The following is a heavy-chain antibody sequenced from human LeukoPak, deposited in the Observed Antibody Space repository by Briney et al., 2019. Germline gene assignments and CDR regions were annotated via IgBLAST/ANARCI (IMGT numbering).Heavy chain of an antibody. CDR1: GFTFTSYG. CDR2: IRYDGSNQ. D-gene: IGHD3-9*01. Sequence: GGSLRLSCAASGFTFTSYGMHWVRQTPGKGLEWVAFIRYDGSNQYYADSVMGRFTISRDNSKNTLYLQMNSLRAEDTTVYYCAKDSLTGSGPYYFDYWGQGTLVTVPS. CDR3: AKDSLTGSGPYYFDY. J-gene: IGHJ4*02. V-gene: IGHV3-30*02.